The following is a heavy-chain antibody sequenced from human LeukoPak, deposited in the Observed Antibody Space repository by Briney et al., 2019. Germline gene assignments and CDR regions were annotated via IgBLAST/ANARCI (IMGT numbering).Heavy chain of an antibody. Sequence: SETLSLTCAVYGGSFSGYYWSWIRQPPGKGLEWIGEINHSGSTNYNPSLKSRVTISVDTSKNQFSLKLSSVTAADTAVYYCARGPGRYYDSSGYYRFDYWGQGTLVTVSS. J-gene: IGHJ4*02. V-gene: IGHV4-34*01. CDR1: GGSFSGYY. D-gene: IGHD3-22*01. CDR3: ARGPGRYYDSSGYYRFDY. CDR2: INHSGST.